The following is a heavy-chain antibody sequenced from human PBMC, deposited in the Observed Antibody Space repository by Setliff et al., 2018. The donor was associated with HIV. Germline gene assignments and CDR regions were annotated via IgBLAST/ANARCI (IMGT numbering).Heavy chain of an antibody. D-gene: IGHD3-22*01. CDR3: ARGRNYDSSGYGDYYYYMDV. Sequence: GASVKVSCKVSGDTFRNYALNWVRQAPGQGLEWMGGIIPPVGAAVYAQNFQGRVTITADESTSTAYMELRTLRSDDTAVYYCARGRNYDSSGYGDYYYYMDVWGKGTTVTVSS. CDR1: GDTFRNYA. J-gene: IGHJ6*03. V-gene: IGHV1-69*13. CDR2: IIPPVGAA.